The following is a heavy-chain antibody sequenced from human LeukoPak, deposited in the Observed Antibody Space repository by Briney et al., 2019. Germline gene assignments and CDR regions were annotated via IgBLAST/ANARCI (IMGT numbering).Heavy chain of an antibody. CDR1: GFTVSNSY. CDR2: VYSGGGT. Sequence: GGSLRLSCAASGFTVSNSYMSWVRQAPGKGLEWVSVVYSGGGTYYTDSVKGRFTISRANSKNTLYLQMNSLRAEDTAVYYCARVGSSSLDYWGQGTLVTVSS. CDR3: ARVGSSSLDY. V-gene: IGHV3-66*02. D-gene: IGHD6-6*01. J-gene: IGHJ4*02.